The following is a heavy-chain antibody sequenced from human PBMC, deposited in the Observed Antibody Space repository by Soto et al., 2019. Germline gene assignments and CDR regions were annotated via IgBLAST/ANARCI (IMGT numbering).Heavy chain of an antibody. Sequence: EVQLVESGGDLVQPGGSLRLSCAASGFTFSTYWMHWVRQAPGKGLLWVSRIKTDGTYATYADSVKGRITISRDNAKNKLYRQMNRLRVEDAAVYYCAAGGSGYYANWGQGTLVTVSS. V-gene: IGHV3-74*01. CDR3: AAGGSGYYAN. D-gene: IGHD3-3*01. CDR1: GFTFSTYW. CDR2: IKTDGTYA. J-gene: IGHJ4*02.